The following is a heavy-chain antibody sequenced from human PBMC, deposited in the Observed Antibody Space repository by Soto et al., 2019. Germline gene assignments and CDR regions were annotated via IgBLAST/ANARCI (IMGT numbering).Heavy chain of an antibody. V-gene: IGHV4-34*01. Sequence: SEPLSLTCAVYCGSFSGYYWSWIRQPPGKGLEWIGEINHSGSTNYNPSLKSRVTISVDTSKNQFSLKLSSVTAAYTAVYYWATGGSGSYYKPSNAMDVWGQGTTVT. CDR3: ATGGSGSYYKPSNAMDV. CDR2: INHSGST. D-gene: IGHD3-10*01. J-gene: IGHJ6*02. CDR1: CGSFSGYY.